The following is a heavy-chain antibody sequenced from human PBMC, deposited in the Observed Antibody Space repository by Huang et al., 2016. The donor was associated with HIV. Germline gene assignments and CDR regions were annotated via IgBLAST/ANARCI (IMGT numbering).Heavy chain of an antibody. CDR2: FAPEHGET. Sequence: QVQLVQSGAEVKKPGASVKVSCKVSGYTLTELSIHWVRQAPGNGLEWMVGFAPEHGETTYAQNFQGRVTMTEDTSTDTAYMELHSLRPEDTAVYYCAAGYDTYYDIWGQGTMVIASS. V-gene: IGHV1-24*01. D-gene: IGHD2-21*01. CDR1: GYTLTELS. CDR3: AAGYDTYYDI. J-gene: IGHJ3*02.